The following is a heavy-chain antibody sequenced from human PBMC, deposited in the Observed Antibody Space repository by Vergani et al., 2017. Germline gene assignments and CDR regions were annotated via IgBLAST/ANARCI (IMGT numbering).Heavy chain of an antibody. CDR2: INPNSGGT. Sequence: QVQLVQSGAEVKKPGASVKVSCKASGYTFTDYFMHWVRQAPGQGLEWMGWINPNSGGTNYAQKFQGRVTMTRDTSISTAYMELSRLRSDDTAVYYCVKVSVGATYYFDYWGQGTLVTVSS. CDR3: VKVSVGATYYFDY. D-gene: IGHD1-26*01. V-gene: IGHV1-2*02. CDR1: GYTFTDYF. J-gene: IGHJ4*02.